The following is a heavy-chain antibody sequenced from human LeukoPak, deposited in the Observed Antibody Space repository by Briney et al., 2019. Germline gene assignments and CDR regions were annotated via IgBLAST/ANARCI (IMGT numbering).Heavy chain of an antibody. Sequence: SETLSLTCTVSGGSISSGSYYWSWIRQPAGKGLEWIGRIYTSGSTNYNPSLKSRVTISVDTSKNQFSLKLSSVTAADTAVYYCARHGGTGTNFDYWGQGTLVTVSS. CDR2: IYTSGST. D-gene: IGHD1-1*01. J-gene: IGHJ4*02. V-gene: IGHV4-61*02. CDR1: GGSISSGSYY. CDR3: ARHGGTGTNFDY.